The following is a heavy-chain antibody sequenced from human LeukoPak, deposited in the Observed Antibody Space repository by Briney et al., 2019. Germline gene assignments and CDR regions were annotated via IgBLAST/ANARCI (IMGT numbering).Heavy chain of an antibody. Sequence: SETLSLTCAVSGGSFSGYYWSWIRQPPGKGLEWTGEINHSGNTNYNPSLKSRVTISVDTSNNQFSLKLSSVTAADTAVYYCARDGDMLATIFDFWGQGTLVTVSS. CDR3: ARDGDMLATIFDF. J-gene: IGHJ4*02. CDR2: INHSGNT. CDR1: GGSFSGYY. V-gene: IGHV4-34*01. D-gene: IGHD5-12*01.